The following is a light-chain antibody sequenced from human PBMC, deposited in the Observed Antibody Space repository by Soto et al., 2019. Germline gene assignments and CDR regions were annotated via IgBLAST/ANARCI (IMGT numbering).Light chain of an antibody. J-gene: IGLJ2*01. CDR1: TSDVGGYNY. V-gene: IGLV2-8*01. CDR3: ISYVASNTLA. Sequence: QSVLTQPPSASGSPGQSVAISCTGTTSDVGGYNYVSWYQQHPGKAPKLIMYDVSKRPSGVPDRFSGSKSGNTASLTVSGLQGEDEGDDYCISYVASNTLAFGGGTKLTVL. CDR2: DVS.